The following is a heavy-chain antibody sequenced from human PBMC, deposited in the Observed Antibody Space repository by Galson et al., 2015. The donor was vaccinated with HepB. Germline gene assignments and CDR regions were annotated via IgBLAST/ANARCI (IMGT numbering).Heavy chain of an antibody. CDR3: ASLLGNVSTLDY. J-gene: IGHJ4*02. CDR2: INQDGSQT. D-gene: IGHD2-15*01. CDR1: GFTFSSRW. Sequence: SLRLSCAASGFTFSSRWMTWVRQAPGKGLERVASINQDGSQTHYVDSVRGRFTISRDNAKNTLFLQMNSLFGDDSAVYYCASLLGNVSTLDYWGQGALVIVSS. V-gene: IGHV3-7*01.